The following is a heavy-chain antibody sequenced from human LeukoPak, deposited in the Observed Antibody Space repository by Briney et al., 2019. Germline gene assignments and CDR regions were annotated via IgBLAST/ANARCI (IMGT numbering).Heavy chain of an antibody. J-gene: IGHJ4*02. CDR2: IIPIFGTA. D-gene: IGHD1-26*01. Sequence: ASVKVSCKASGGTLSIYAISWVRQAPGQGLEWMGGIIPIFGTANYAQKFQGRVTITADESTSTAYMELSSLRSEDTAVYYCARGTTGGSGSYYALSFDYWGQGTLVTVSS. CDR3: ARGTTGGSGSYYALSFDY. V-gene: IGHV1-69*13. CDR1: GGTLSIYA.